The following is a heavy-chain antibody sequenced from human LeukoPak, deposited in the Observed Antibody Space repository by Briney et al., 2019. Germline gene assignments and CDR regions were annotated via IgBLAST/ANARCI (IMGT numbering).Heavy chain of an antibody. J-gene: IGHJ1*01. V-gene: IGHV4-59*08. CDR2: IYYSGST. CDR3: ARHGYSSSSFQH. CDR1: GGSISSYY. Sequence: SETLSLTCTVSGGSISSYYWSWIRQPPGKGLEWIGYIYYSGSTNYNPSLKSRVTISVDTSKNQFSLKLSSVTAADTAVYYCARHGYSSSSFQHWARAPWSPSPQ. D-gene: IGHD6-13*01.